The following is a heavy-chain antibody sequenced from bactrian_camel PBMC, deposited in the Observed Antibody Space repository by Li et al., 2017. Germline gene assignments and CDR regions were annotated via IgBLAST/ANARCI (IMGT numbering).Heavy chain of an antibody. CDR3: AAGTRIIVGDYCDGITA. CDR2: INGASSIT. Sequence: VQLVESGGDLVQPGGSLRLSCAASGFTFGSSAMFWVRQAPGKALEWVSFINGASSITSYLDSVKGRFTISQDNAKNIKYLQMSSLTPDDTAMYYCAAGTRIIVGDYCDGITAWGQGTQVTVS. D-gene: IGHD3*01. J-gene: IGHJ6*01. CDR1: GFTFGSSA. V-gene: IGHV3S42*01.